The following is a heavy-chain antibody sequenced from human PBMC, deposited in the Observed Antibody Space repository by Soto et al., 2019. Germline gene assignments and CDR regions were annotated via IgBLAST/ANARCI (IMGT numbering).Heavy chain of an antibody. CDR1: AGSISSSSYY. J-gene: IGHJ2*01. Sequence: PAETLSLTCTVSAGSISSSSYYWGWIRQPPGKGLEWIGTIYYSGSTYYNQSLKSPVTIPVDTSKNQSTLTLNSVTAADTAVYYCARPRAYSGYDAPSGYFDLWGRGTLVTVSS. D-gene: IGHD5-12*01. CDR3: ARPRAYSGYDAPSGYFDL. V-gene: IGHV4-39*01. CDR2: IYYSGST.